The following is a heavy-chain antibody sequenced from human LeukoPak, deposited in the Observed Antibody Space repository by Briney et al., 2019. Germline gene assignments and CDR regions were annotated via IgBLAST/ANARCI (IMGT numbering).Heavy chain of an antibody. D-gene: IGHD4-17*01. CDR1: GFTFDDYA. CDR2: ISWNSGSI. V-gene: IGHV3-9*01. Sequence: PGRSLRLSCAASGFTFDDYAMHWVRQAPGKGLEWVSGISWNSGSIGYADSVKGRFTISRDNAKNSLYLQMSSLRAEDTALYYCAKDMTATVTTPDWWGQGTLVTVSS. J-gene: IGHJ4*02. CDR3: AKDMTATVTTPDW.